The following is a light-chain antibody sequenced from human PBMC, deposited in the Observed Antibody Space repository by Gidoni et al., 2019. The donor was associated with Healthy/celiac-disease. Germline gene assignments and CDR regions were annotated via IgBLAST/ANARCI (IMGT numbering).Light chain of an antibody. V-gene: IGKV1-8*01. CDR3: QQYYSYPGT. J-gene: IGKJ1*01. Sequence: AIRMTQSPSSFSASTGDRVTITCRASQGISSYLAWYQQKPGKAPKLLIYAASTLQIGVPSRFSGSGSGTDFTLTISCLQSEDFATYYCQQYYSYPGTFXQXTKVEIK. CDR2: AAS. CDR1: QGISSY.